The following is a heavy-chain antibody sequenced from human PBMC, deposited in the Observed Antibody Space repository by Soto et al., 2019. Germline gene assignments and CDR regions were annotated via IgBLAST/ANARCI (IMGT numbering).Heavy chain of an antibody. CDR3: AVGPRMWLAGGGY. V-gene: IGHV4-34*01. D-gene: IGHD6-19*01. CDR2: INHSGIT. Sequence: QVLLEQWGAGLLKPSETLSLTCAVYGGSFSGYYWTWIRQPPGRGLEWLGEINHSGITDYNPSLKSRVSISIDTSKNQFSLKLNSLTAADTAVYYCAVGPRMWLAGGGYWGQGTLVTVSS. CDR1: GGSFSGYY. J-gene: IGHJ4*02.